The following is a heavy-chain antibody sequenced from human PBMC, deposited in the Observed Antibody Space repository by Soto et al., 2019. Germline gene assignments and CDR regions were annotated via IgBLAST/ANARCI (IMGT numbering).Heavy chain of an antibody. CDR1: DGSFSGYS. CDR2: IYHSGST. V-gene: IGHV4-30-2*01. CDR3: ARVPDR. J-gene: IGHJ5*02. Sequence: PSETLSLTCAVYDGSFSGYSWSWIRQPPGKGLEWIGYIYHSGSTYYNPSLKSRVTISVDRSKNQFSLKLSSVTAADTAVYYCARVPDRWGQGTLVTVSS.